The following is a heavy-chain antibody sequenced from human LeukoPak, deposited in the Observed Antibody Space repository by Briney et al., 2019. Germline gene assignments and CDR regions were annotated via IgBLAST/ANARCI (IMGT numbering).Heavy chain of an antibody. Sequence: SETLSLTCTVSGGSISSGYYYWSWIRQPAGKGLEWIGRIYTSGSTNYNPSLKSRVTISLDTSKNQFSLKLNSVTAADTAVYYCARDQLGEPTIFLAYWDQGTLVTVSS. J-gene: IGHJ4*02. CDR1: GGSISSGYYY. CDR2: IYTSGST. CDR3: ARDQLGEPTIFLAY. D-gene: IGHD3-3*01. V-gene: IGHV4-61*02.